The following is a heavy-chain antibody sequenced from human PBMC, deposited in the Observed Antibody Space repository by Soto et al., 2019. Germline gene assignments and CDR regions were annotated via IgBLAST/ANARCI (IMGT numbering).Heavy chain of an antibody. CDR1: GGTFSSYA. V-gene: IGHV1-69*01. CDR2: IIPIFGTA. CDR3: ARGKVYCSSTSCYTGPMTD. J-gene: IGHJ4*02. Sequence: QVQLVQSGAEVKKPGSSVKVSCKASGGTFSSYAISWVRQAPGQGLEWMGGIIPIFGTANYAQKFQGRVTITAGEFTITAYMELSSLGSEDTAVYYCARGKVYCSSTSCYTGPMTDWGQGTLVTVSS. D-gene: IGHD2-2*02.